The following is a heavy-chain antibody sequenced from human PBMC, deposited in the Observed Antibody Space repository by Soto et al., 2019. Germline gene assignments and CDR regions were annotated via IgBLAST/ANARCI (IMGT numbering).Heavy chain of an antibody. V-gene: IGHV5-51*01. CDR2: IYPGDSDT. CDR1: GYSFTSYW. CDR3: ARLVLSPTDQLSTIAAAPRFDP. D-gene: IGHD6-13*01. Sequence: GESLKISCKGSGYSFTSYWIGWVRQMPGKGLEWMGIIYPGDSDTRYSPSFQGQVTISADKSISTAYLQWSSLKASDTAMYYCARLVLSPTDQLSTIAAAPRFDPWRQGTLVTVSS. J-gene: IGHJ5*02.